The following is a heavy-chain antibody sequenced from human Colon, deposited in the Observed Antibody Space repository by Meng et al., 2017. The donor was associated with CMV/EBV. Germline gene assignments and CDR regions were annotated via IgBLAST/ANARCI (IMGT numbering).Heavy chain of an antibody. J-gene: IGHJ5*02. CDR3: ARIVVVPAARWANWFDP. D-gene: IGHD2-2*01. CDR2: INHSGDT. Sequence: SETLSLTCAVYGGSFSGYYWSWIRQPPGKGLEWIGEINHSGDTNYNPSLKSRVTISVDTSKNQFSLKLSSVTAADTAVYYCARIVVVPAARWANWFDPWGQGTLVTVSS. CDR1: GGSFSGYY. V-gene: IGHV4-34*01.